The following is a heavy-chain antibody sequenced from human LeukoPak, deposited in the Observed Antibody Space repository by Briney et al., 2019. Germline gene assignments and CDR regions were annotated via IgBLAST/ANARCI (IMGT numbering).Heavy chain of an antibody. V-gene: IGHV3-48*01. CDR3: ARDLVATYLFDY. D-gene: IGHD5-12*01. CDR2: LSSSSSTI. J-gene: IGHJ4*02. Sequence: PGGSLRLSCAASGFTFSSYSMNWVRQAPGKGLEWVSYLSSSSSTIYYADSVKGRFTISRDNDKNSLYLQMNSLIAEDTAVYYCARDLVATYLFDYWGQGTLVTVSS. CDR1: GFTFSSYS.